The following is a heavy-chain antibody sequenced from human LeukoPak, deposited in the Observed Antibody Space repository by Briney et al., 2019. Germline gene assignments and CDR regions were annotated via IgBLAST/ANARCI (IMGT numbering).Heavy chain of an antibody. CDR1: GGSFSGYY. J-gene: IGHJ5*02. V-gene: IGHV4-34*01. D-gene: IGHD6-19*01. CDR3: ARELYVAVAGTAPNWFDP. CDR2: INHREST. Sequence: PSETLSLTCAVYGGSFSGYYWSWIRQPPGKGLEWIGEINHRESTNYNPSLKSRVTISVDTSKNQFSLKLSSVTAADTAVYYCARELYVAVAGTAPNWFDPWGQGTLVTVSS.